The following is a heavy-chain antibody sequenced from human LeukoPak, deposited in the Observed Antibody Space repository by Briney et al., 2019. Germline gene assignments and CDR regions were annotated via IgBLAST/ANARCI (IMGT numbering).Heavy chain of an antibody. CDR1: EFTFSSYD. D-gene: IGHD1-26*01. J-gene: IGHJ3*02. Sequence: WGSLRLSCAAPEFTFSSYDMHCVRQATGTGLEWVSAIGTAGDTYYPGSVKGRFTISRENAKDALYLQMNSLRAGDTAVYYCARSYGPGFAFDIWGQGTMVTVSS. CDR3: ARSYGPGFAFDI. V-gene: IGHV3-13*01. CDR2: IGTAGDT.